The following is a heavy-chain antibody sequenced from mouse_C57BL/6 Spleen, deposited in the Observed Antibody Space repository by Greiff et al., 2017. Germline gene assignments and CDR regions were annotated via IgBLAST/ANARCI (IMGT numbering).Heavy chain of an antibody. Sequence: EVKLVESGGGLVQPKGSLKLSCAASGYSFNTYAMNWVRQAPGKGVEWVASIRSKSNNSATYYDDLVKARFTISKDDSESMLYLQMNNLKTDEAAKYYSVRSYGSTYAMDYWGQGTSVTVSS. J-gene: IGHJ4*01. CDR3: VRSYGSTYAMDY. CDR2: IRSKSNNSAT. D-gene: IGHD1-1*01. V-gene: IGHV10-1*01. CDR1: GYSFNTYA.